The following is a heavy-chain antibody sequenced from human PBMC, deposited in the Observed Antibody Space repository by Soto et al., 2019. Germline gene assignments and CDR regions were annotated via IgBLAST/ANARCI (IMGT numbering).Heavy chain of an antibody. J-gene: IGHJ6*02. CDR3: AREGVIAVVGQRYYYYGMDV. V-gene: IGHV1-2*02. Sequence: QVQLVQSGAEVKKPGASVKVSCKASGYTFTGYYMHWVRQAPGQGLEWMGWINPNSGGTNYAQKFQGRVTMTRDTSISTAYMELSRLRSDDTAVYYCAREGVIAVVGQRYYYYGMDVWGQGTTVTVSS. CDR2: INPNSGGT. D-gene: IGHD6-19*01. CDR1: GYTFTGYY.